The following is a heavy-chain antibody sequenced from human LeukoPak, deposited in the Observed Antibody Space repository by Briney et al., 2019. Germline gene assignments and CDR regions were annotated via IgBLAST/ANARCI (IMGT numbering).Heavy chain of an antibody. D-gene: IGHD1-26*01. J-gene: IGHJ4*02. CDR1: GFTFSSYA. CDR2: ISSNGGST. CDR3: ARGGSMVGAFDY. Sequence: GGSLRLSCAASGFTFSSYAMHWVRQAPGKGLEYVSAISSNGGSTYYANSVKGRFTISRDNSKNTLYLQMGSLRAEDMAVYYCARGGSMVGAFDYWGQGTLVTVSS. V-gene: IGHV3-64*01.